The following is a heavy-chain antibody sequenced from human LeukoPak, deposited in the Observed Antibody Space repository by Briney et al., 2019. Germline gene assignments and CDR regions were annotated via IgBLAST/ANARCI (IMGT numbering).Heavy chain of an antibody. CDR2: ISAYNGNT. CDR1: GYTFTSYG. J-gene: IGHJ4*02. CDR3: ARGPYGSGSYYKFDY. D-gene: IGHD3-10*01. Sequence: GASVKVSCKASGYTFTSYGISWVRQAPPQGLEWMGWISAYNGNTNYAQKFQGRVTMTTDTSTSTAYMELRSLRSDDTAVYYCARGPYGSGSYYKFDYWGEGTLVTVSS. V-gene: IGHV1-18*01.